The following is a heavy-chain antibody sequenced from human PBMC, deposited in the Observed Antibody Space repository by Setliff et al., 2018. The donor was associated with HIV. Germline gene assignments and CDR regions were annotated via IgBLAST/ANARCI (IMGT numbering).Heavy chain of an antibody. CDR2: INHSGKT. J-gene: IGHJ5*02. D-gene: IGHD6-13*01. CDR3: AREGGTGRSSWYGAYWYDP. CDR1: GGSFSGYY. Sequence: PSETLSLTCAVYGGSFSGYYWTWIRQPPGKGLEWIGDINHSGKTNYNRSLKSRVTISLDTSKNQFSLRLTSVTAADPAVYYCAREGGTGRSSWYGAYWYDPWGQGTLFTVSS. V-gene: IGHV4-34*01.